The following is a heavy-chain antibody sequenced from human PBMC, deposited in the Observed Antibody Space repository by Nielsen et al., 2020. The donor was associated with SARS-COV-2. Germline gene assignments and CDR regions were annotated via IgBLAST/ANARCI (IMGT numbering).Heavy chain of an antibody. V-gene: IGHV1-8*02. J-gene: IGHJ4*02. D-gene: IGHD2-15*01. Sequence: ASVKVSCKASGYTFTGYYMHWVRQAPGQGLEWMGWINPNSGNTGYAQKFQGRVTMTRNTSISTAYMELSSLRSEDTAVYYCARGLGCSGGSCRLRTIDYWGQGTLVTVSS. CDR1: GYTFTGYY. CDR3: ARGLGCSGGSCRLRTIDY. CDR2: INPNSGNT.